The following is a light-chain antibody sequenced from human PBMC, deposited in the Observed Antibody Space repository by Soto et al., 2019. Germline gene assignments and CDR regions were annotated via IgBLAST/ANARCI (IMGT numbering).Light chain of an antibody. CDR2: KAS. J-gene: IGKJ1*01. Sequence: DIEITQSPSTLSASLGDRVTITCRASQSITNWLAWYQQKPGKAPKLLIYKASTLESGVPSRFSGSGSGTEFTLTISSLQPDDFSTYYCQQYNSYSRTFGQGTQVEIK. CDR1: QSITNW. CDR3: QQYNSYSRT. V-gene: IGKV1-5*03.